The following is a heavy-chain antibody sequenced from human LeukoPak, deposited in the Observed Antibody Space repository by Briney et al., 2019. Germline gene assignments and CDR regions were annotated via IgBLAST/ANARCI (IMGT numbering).Heavy chain of an antibody. V-gene: IGHV3-15*01. CDR2: IKSKTDGGTT. D-gene: IGHD1-14*01. CDR3: TITGLVLDAFDI. J-gene: IGHJ3*02. Sequence: PGGSLRLSCAASGFTFSSCAMSWVRQAPGKGLEWVGHIKSKTDGGTTDYAAPVKGRFTISRDDSKYTLYLQMNSLKTEDTAVYYCTITGLVLDAFDIWGQGTMVTVSS. CDR1: GFTFSSCA.